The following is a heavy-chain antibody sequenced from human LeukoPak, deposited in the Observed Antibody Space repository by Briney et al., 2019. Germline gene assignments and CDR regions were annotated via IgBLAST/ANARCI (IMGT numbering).Heavy chain of an antibody. CDR3: ARGQWLHDFYGMGV. J-gene: IGHJ6*02. D-gene: IGHD3-22*01. Sequence: GRSLRLSCAASGFTFSSYGMHWVRQAPGKGLEWVAVIWYDGSNKYYADSVKGRFTISRDNSKNTLYLQMNSLRAEDTAVYYCARGQWLHDFYGMGVWGQGTTVTVSS. CDR2: IWYDGSNK. CDR1: GFTFSSYG. V-gene: IGHV3-33*01.